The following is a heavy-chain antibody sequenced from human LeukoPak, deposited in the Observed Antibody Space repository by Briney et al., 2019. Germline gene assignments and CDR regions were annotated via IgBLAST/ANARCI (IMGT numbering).Heavy chain of an antibody. CDR1: GFTFSSYG. Sequence: GGSLRLSCAASGFTFSSYGMHWVRQAPGKGLEWVAFIRYDGSNKYYADSVKGRFTISRDNSKNTLYLQMNSLRAEDTAVYYCAKDGERWLQLGNWLDYWGQGTLVTVSS. D-gene: IGHD5-24*01. V-gene: IGHV3-30*02. J-gene: IGHJ4*02. CDR3: AKDGERWLQLGNWLDY. CDR2: IRYDGSNK.